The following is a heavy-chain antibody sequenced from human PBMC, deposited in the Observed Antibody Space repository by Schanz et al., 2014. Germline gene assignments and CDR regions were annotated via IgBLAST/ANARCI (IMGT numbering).Heavy chain of an antibody. V-gene: IGHV4-31*03. Sequence: QLQLQEPGPGLVKPSQTLSLTCTVSGGSVSSGGDYWSWIRQHPGKGLEWIGFISYSGSTYYNPSLKSRVTISVDTSKNQFSLNLSSATAADTAVYYCARDRGHGDLPGDIWGQGTMXTVSS. J-gene: IGHJ3*02. CDR3: ARDRGHGDLPGDI. D-gene: IGHD4-17*01. CDR2: ISYSGST. CDR1: GGSVSSGGDY.